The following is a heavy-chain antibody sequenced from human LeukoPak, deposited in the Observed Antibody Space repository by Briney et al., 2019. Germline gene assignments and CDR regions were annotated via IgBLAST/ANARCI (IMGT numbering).Heavy chain of an antibody. CDR2: ISGSGGST. CDR1: AFTFRTYA. Sequence: HPGGSLRLSCAASAFTFRTYAMSSVRQAPGKGLEWVSAISGSGGSTYYADSVKGRFTISRDNSKNTLYLQMNSLRAEDTAIYYCARDSPTFDIWGQGTMVTVSS. V-gene: IGHV3-23*01. CDR3: ARDSPTFDI. J-gene: IGHJ3*02.